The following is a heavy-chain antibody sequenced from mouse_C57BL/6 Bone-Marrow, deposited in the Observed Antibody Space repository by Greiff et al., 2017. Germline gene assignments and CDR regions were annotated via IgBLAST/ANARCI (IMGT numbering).Heavy chain of an antibody. CDR1: GFTFSDYG. CDR2: ISSGSSTI. CDR3: ARTSVVGDAMDY. Sequence: EVMLVESGGGLVKPGGSLKLSCAASGFTFSDYGMHWVRQAPEKGLEWVAYISSGSSTIYSADTVKGRFTISRDNAKNTLFRQMTSLRSEDTAMYYCARTSVVGDAMDYWGQGTSVTVSS. D-gene: IGHD1-1*01. J-gene: IGHJ4*01. V-gene: IGHV5-17*01.